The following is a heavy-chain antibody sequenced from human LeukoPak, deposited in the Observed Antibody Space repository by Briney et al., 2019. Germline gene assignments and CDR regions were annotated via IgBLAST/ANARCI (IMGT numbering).Heavy chain of an antibody. Sequence: GGSLRLSCAASGFTFSSYEMSWVRQAPGKGLEWVSYISSSGSTIYYADSVKGRFTISRDNAKNPLYLQMNSLRAEDTAVYYCAREASSGSYDYWGQGTLVTVSS. CDR3: AREASSGSYDY. CDR1: GFTFSSYE. V-gene: IGHV3-48*03. D-gene: IGHD1-26*01. J-gene: IGHJ4*02. CDR2: ISSSGSTI.